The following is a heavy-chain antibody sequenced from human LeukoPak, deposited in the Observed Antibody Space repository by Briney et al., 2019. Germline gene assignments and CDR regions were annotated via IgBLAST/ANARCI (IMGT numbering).Heavy chain of an antibody. CDR1: GFPFICYI. D-gene: IGHD3-10*01. J-gene: IGHJ6*02. Sequence: SGSLRLSCAAPGFPFICYIMTWGPRAPGKGLEWVQSYNSSNNYLNYVASEKDHFTSPRHNAKTSLFLQMDSLRAEDTAVYYCARDSFSHGSENQPPYCYFGMDVWGQGTTVTVSS. CDR2: YNSSNNYL. CDR3: ARDSFSHGSENQPPYCYFGMDV. V-gene: IGHV3-21*01.